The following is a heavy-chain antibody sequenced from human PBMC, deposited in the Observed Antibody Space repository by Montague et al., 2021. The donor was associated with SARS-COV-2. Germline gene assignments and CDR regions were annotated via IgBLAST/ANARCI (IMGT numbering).Heavy chain of an antibody. V-gene: IGHV4-39*01. CDR1: GDSIGSSSYY. J-gene: IGHJ1*01. Sequence: SETLSLTYTVSGDSIGSSSYYWGWIRQPPGKGLEWIGSIYHDGNTYYNPSLKTRVSLSIDERKNQFSLKFYSVTVADTAVYSCARGPKMGGSGYYYNWGQGILVTVSS. CDR3: ARGPKMGGSGYYYN. D-gene: IGHD3-22*01. CDR2: IYHDGNT.